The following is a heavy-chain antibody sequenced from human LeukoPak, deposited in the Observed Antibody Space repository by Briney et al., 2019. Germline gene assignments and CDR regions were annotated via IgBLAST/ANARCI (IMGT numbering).Heavy chain of an antibody. V-gene: IGHV1-18*01. CDR2: INGYNGKT. CDR3: ARVDLYYDSSGYSQAANDY. Sequence: ASVKVSCKASGYTFSNYGINWVRQAPGQGLEWMGWINGYNGKTNYSQKFQDRVTMTTDTPTTTAYMELRSLTSDDTAVYYCARVDLYYDSSGYSQAANDYWGQGTLVTVSS. J-gene: IGHJ4*02. D-gene: IGHD3-22*01. CDR1: GYTFSNYG.